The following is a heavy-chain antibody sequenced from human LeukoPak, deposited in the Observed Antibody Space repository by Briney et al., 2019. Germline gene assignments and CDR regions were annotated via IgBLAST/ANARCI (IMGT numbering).Heavy chain of an antibody. Sequence: SETLSLTCSVSGYSISRGFYWAWVRPPPGKGLEWIGIINHSGSTSYNPSLKSRVTMSVDTSKNQFSLKVNSVTAADTAVYFCARVEREQLVDYYWGQGTLVTGSS. J-gene: IGHJ4*02. V-gene: IGHV4-38-2*02. D-gene: IGHD6-6*01. CDR2: INHSGST. CDR1: GYSISRGFY. CDR3: ARVEREQLVDYY.